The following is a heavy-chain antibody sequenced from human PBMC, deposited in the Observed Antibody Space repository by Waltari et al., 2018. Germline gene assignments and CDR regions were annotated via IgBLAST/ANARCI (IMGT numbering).Heavy chain of an antibody. CDR2: ISGSGSII. CDR1: GFTFSVYE. V-gene: IGHV3-48*03. D-gene: IGHD2-2*01. J-gene: IGHJ5*02. CDR3: ARDPHQIAVAHWFDP. Sequence: EVPLVESGGGLVQPGGSLRLSCAASGFTFSVYEMNWVRQAPGKGLEWVSYISGSGSIIDYADSVKGRFTISRDNAKNSLYLQMNNLRAEDTAVYYCARDPHQIAVAHWFDPWGQGTLVTVSS.